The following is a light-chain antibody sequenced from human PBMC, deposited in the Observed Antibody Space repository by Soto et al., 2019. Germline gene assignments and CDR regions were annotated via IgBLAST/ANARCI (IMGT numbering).Light chain of an antibody. CDR1: QSVRSN. J-gene: IGKJ1*01. CDR3: QQYGSSGT. Sequence: ELVLTHSPGTLSLSPGERRTLFCRASQSVRSNLAWYKQKPGQAPRPLIYGGSNRATGIPDRFSGTGSGTDFTLTISRLEPEDFAVDDCQQYGSSGTFGQGTKVDIK. V-gene: IGKV3-20*01. CDR2: GGS.